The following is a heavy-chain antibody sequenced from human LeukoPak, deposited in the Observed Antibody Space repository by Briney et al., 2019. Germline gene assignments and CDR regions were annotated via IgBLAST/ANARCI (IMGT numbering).Heavy chain of an antibody. D-gene: IGHD3-10*01. V-gene: IGHV3-64*01. CDR1: GFTFDDYG. CDR3: ARVGDPGAFDI. Sequence: GGSLRLSCAASGFTFDDYGMSWVRQAPGRGLEYVSAINYNEGGTYYANSVKGRFTISRDNSKNTLHLQMGSLRSEDMAVYYCARVGDPGAFDIWGQGTVVTVSS. J-gene: IGHJ3*02. CDR2: INYNEGGT.